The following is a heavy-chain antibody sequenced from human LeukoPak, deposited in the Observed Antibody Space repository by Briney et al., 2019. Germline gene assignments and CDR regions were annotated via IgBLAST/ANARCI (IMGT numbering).Heavy chain of an antibody. J-gene: IGHJ4*02. CDR3: ARVRGPTNQRIDY. CDR1: GGSISSGGYY. D-gene: IGHD5-12*01. V-gene: IGHV4-31*03. Sequence: SQTLSLTCTVSGGSISSGGYYWSWICQHPGKGLEWIGYIYYSGSTYYNPSLKSRVTISVDTSKNQFSLKLSSVTAADTAVYYCARVRGPTNQRIDYWGQGTLVTVSS. CDR2: IYYSGST.